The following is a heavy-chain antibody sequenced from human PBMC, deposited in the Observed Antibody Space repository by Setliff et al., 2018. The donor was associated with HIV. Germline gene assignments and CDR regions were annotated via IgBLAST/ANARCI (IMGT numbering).Heavy chain of an antibody. D-gene: IGHD3-3*01. CDR2: IYASGST. V-gene: IGHV4-61*10. J-gene: IGHJ6*03. Sequence: PSETLSLTCTVSGGSISSGNYYWNWIRQPAGKGLEWIGPIYASGSTNYNPSLQSRVTISVETSKNQFSLKLSSVTAADTAVYYCARRFLEWFPPSYFYYYMDVWGKGTTVTVSS. CDR1: GGSISSGNYY. CDR3: ARRFLEWFPPSYFYYYMDV.